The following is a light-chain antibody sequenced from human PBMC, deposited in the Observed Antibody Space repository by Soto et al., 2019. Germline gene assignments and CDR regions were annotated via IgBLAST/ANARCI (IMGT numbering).Light chain of an antibody. CDR3: CSYAGTYTYV. CDR2: DVI. J-gene: IGLJ1*01. Sequence: QSVLTQPRSVSGSPGQSVAISCTGTSSDVGGYNHVSWFQQHPGKAPKLMIYDVIKRPSGVPDRFSGSKSGNTASLTISGLQAEDEADYYCCSYAGTYTYVFGTGTKLTVL. V-gene: IGLV2-11*01. CDR1: SSDVGGYNH.